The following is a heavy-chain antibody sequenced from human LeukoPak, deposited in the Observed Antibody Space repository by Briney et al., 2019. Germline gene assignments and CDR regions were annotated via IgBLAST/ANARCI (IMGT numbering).Heavy chain of an antibody. J-gene: IGHJ4*02. CDR2: ISANGGST. D-gene: IGHD6-13*01. CDR3: AKPPPDSSSWLFDY. Sequence: GGSLRLSCAASGFIFSTYAMSWVRQAPGKGLEWVSTISANGGSTYYADSVKGRFTISRDNSKNTLYLQMNSLRVEDTAVYYCAKPPPDSSSWLFDYWGQGALVTDS. V-gene: IGHV3-23*01. CDR1: GFIFSTYA.